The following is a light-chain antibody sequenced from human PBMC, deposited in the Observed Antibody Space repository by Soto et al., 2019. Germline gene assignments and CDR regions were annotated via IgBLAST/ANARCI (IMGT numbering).Light chain of an antibody. V-gene: IGLV2-23*01. CDR1: SSDVGSYNL. Sequence: QSALTQPASVSGSPGQSITISCTGTSSDVGSYNLVSWYQQHPGKAPKLMIYEGSKRPSGVSNRFSGSKSGNTASLTISGLQAEDEADYYYCSYANSSTLVVFGGGTKLTVL. J-gene: IGLJ2*01. CDR3: CSYANSSTLVV. CDR2: EGS.